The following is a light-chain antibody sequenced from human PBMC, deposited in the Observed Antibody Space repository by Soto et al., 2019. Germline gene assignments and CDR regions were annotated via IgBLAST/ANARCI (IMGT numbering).Light chain of an antibody. CDR3: QQYNNWPRT. J-gene: IGKJ1*01. CDR2: DAS. Sequence: VMTQSPATLSVSPGESATLSCRASQSISNNLAWYQRKPGQAPRLLMYDASTRATGIPDRFSGSGSGAEFTLTISSLQSEDLAVYYCQQYNNWPRTFGQGTKVDIK. V-gene: IGKV3-15*01. CDR1: QSISNN.